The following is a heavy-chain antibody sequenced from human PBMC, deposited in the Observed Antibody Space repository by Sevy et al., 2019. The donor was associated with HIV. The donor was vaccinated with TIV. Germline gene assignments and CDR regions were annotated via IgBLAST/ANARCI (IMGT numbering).Heavy chain of an antibody. CDR2: INTDTGET. CDR3: ATAHYVPQRQHYYYYGIDV. D-gene: IGHD3-10*02. J-gene: IGHJ6*02. Sequence: ASVKVSCKTSGFVFRNYGISWVRQAAGEGLEWVGWINTDTGETDFAKKFQGRVSMTRDTSTSTVYMELRNLRFGDTAVYFCATAHYVPQRQHYYYYGIDVWGQGTTVTVSS. V-gene: IGHV1-18*01. CDR1: GFVFRNYG.